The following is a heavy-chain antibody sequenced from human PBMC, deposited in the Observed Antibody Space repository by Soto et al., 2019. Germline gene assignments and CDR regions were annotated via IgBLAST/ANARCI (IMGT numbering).Heavy chain of an antibody. CDR3: ARDASSGYYYTAFDI. J-gene: IGHJ3*02. D-gene: IGHD3-22*01. CDR2: IIPIFGTA. V-gene: IGHV1-69*06. CDR1: GGTLSSYA. Sequence: ASVKVSCKASGGTLSSYAISRVRQAPGQGLEWMGGIIPIFGTANYAQKFQGRVTITADKSTSTAYMELSSLRSEDTAVYYCARDASSGYYYTAFDIWGQGTMVTVS.